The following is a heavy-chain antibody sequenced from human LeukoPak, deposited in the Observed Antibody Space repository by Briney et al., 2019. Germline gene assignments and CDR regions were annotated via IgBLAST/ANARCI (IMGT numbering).Heavy chain of an antibody. V-gene: IGHV4-59*08. CDR3: ARHIPSNYYDSSGPFDY. CDR1: GGSISSYY. Sequence: SETLSLTCTVSGGSISSYYWSWIRQPPGKGLEWIGYIYYSGSTNYNPSLKSRVTISVDTSKNQFSLKLSSVTAADTAVYYCARHIPSNYYDSSGPFDYWGQGTLVTVSS. D-gene: IGHD3-22*01. J-gene: IGHJ4*02. CDR2: IYYSGST.